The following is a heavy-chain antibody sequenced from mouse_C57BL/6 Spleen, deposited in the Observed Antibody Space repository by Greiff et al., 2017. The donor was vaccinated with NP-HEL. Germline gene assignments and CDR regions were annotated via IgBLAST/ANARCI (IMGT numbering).Heavy chain of an antibody. CDR3: ARDGAGAWFAY. D-gene: IGHD2-3*01. Sequence: QVQLQQSGAELVRPGTSVKVSCKASGYAFTNYLIEWVKQRPGQGLEWIGVINPGSGGTNYNEKFKGKATLTADKSSSTAYMQLSGLTSEDSAVYYCARDGAGAWFAYWGQGTLVTVSA. CDR2: INPGSGGT. J-gene: IGHJ3*01. CDR1: GYAFTNYL. V-gene: IGHV1-54*01.